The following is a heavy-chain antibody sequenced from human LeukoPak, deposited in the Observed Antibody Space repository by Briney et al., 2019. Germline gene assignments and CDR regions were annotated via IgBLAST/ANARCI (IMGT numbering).Heavy chain of an antibody. CDR1: RFTFSIYG. J-gene: IGHJ3*02. CDR2: ISYDGSNK. CDR3: AKERNYGDYLDAFDI. V-gene: IGHV3-30*18. Sequence: GGSLRLSCAASRFTFSIYGMHWVRQAPGKGLEWVAVISYDGSNKYYADSVKGLFTISRDNSKNTLYLQMNSLRAEDMAVYYCAKERNYGDYLDAFDIWGQGTMVTVSS. D-gene: IGHD4-17*01.